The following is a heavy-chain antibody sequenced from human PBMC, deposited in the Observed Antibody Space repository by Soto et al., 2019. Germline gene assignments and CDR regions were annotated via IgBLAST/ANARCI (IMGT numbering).Heavy chain of an antibody. J-gene: IGHJ5*02. V-gene: IGHV4-34*01. CDR2: INHSGST. Sequence: SETLSLTCAVYGGSFSGYYWSWIRQPPGKGLEWIGEINHSGSTNYNPSLKSRVTISVDTSKNQFSLKLSSVTAADTAVYYCARVRVITMVRGVLLRGNWFDPWGHGTLVTVSS. D-gene: IGHD3-10*01. CDR1: GGSFSGYY. CDR3: ARVRVITMVRGVLLRGNWFDP.